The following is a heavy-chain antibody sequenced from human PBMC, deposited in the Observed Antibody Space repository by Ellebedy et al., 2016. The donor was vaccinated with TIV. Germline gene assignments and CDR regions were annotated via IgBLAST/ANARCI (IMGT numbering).Heavy chain of an antibody. J-gene: IGHJ4*02. CDR1: GGSISSYY. Sequence: SETLSLTXTVSGGSISSYYWSWIRQPPGKGLEWIGYIYYSGSTNYNPSLKSRVTISVDTSKNQFSLKLSSVTAADTAVYYCARDAGGFDYWGQGTLVTVSS. D-gene: IGHD1-14*01. CDR2: IYYSGST. CDR3: ARDAGGFDY. V-gene: IGHV4-59*01.